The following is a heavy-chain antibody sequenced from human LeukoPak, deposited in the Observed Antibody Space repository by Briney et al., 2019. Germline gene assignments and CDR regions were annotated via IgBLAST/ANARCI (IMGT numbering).Heavy chain of an antibody. CDR1: GFTFSSYG. V-gene: IGHV3-23*01. Sequence: GGSLRLSCAASGFTFSSYGMHWVRQAPGKGLEWVSAISGSTGSTYYADSVKGRFTISRDNSKNTLFLQMNSLRAEDTAVYYCAKGEHSYAIDYWGQGTLVTVSS. CDR3: AKGEHSYAIDY. J-gene: IGHJ4*02. D-gene: IGHD5-18*01. CDR2: ISGSTGST.